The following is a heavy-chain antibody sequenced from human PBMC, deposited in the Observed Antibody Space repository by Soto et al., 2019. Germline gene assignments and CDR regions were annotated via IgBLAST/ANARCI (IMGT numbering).Heavy chain of an antibody. CDR3: ARLGDYNWNYFDY. D-gene: IGHD1-20*01. V-gene: IGHV4-61*03. CDR2: IYNSGST. Sequence: QVQLQESGPGLVKPSETLSLTCTVSGGSISSGTYYWSWIRQPPGKGLEWIGYIYNSGSTNYNPSLKSRVTISVDTSKNHFSLKLSSVTAADTAVYYCARLGDYNWNYFDYWGQGTLVTVSS. J-gene: IGHJ4*02. CDR1: GGSISSGTYY.